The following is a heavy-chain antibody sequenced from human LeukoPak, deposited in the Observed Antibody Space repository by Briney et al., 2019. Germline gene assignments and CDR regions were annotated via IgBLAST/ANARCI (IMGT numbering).Heavy chain of an antibody. CDR2: IYTSGST. D-gene: IGHD6-6*01. CDR3: ARTRRPPTYSSSFGHFDY. Sequence: SETLSLTCTVSGGSISSYYWSWIRRPAGKGLEWIGRIYTSGSTNYNPSLKSRVTMSVDTSKNQFSLKLSSVTAADTAVYYCARTRRPPTYSSSFGHFDYWGQGTLVTVSS. CDR1: GGSISSYY. V-gene: IGHV4-4*07. J-gene: IGHJ4*02.